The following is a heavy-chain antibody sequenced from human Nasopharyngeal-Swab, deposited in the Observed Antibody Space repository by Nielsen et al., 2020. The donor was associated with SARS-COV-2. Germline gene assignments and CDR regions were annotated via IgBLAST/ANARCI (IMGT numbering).Heavy chain of an antibody. J-gene: IGHJ6*02. CDR2: INLTDGST. V-gene: IGHV1-46*01. CDR3: ARVLPFRITGTFGMDV. Sequence: WVRQAPGQGLEWMGIINLTDGSTSYAQKFEGRVTMTRVTSTSTVYMELNSLRSEDTAVYYCARVLPFRITGTFGMDVWGQGTTVTVSS. D-gene: IGHD1-7*01.